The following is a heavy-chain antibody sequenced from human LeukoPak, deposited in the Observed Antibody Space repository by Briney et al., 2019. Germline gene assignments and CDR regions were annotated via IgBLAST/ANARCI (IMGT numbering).Heavy chain of an antibody. CDR1: GFTFSDYY. CDR2: ISSSGSTI. CDR3: ARAPTYYYDSSGYLH. J-gene: IGHJ1*01. Sequence: GGSLRLSCAASGFTFSDYYMSWIRQAPGKGLEWVSYISSSGSTIYYADSVKGRFTISRDNAKNSLYLQMNSLRAEDTAVYYCARAPTYYYDSSGYLHWGQGTLVTVSS. V-gene: IGHV3-11*01. D-gene: IGHD3-22*01.